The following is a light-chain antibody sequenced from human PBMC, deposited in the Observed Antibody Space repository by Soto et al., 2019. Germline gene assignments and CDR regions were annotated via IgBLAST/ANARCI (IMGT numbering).Light chain of an antibody. J-gene: IGKJ1*01. CDR2: WAS. CDR1: QSVLYSSNNKNY. Sequence: DIVMTQSPDSLTVSLGERATINCRSSQSVLYSSNNKNYLAWYQQKPGQPPKLLIYWASTRESGVPDRFSGSGYGTDFTLTISSLQAEDVATYYCQQYYRSPWAFSQGTKVEIK. V-gene: IGKV4-1*01. CDR3: QQYYRSPWA.